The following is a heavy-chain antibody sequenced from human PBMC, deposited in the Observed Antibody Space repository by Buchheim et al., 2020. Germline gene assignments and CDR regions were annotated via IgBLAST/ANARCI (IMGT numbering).Heavy chain of an antibody. CDR2: ISYDGSNK. Sequence: QVQLVESGGGVVQPGRSLRLSCAASGFTFSSYGMHWVRQAPGKGLEWVALISYDGSNKYYADSVKGRFTISRDNSKNTPYMQMNSLRAEDTAVYYCAKEAGTGNWFDPWGQGTL. V-gene: IGHV3-30*18. D-gene: IGHD1-1*01. J-gene: IGHJ5*02. CDR1: GFTFSSYG. CDR3: AKEAGTGNWFDP.